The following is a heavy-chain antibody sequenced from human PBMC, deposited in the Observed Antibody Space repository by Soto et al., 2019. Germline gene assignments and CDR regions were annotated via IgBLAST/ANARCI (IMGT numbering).Heavy chain of an antibody. Sequence: SETLSLTCTVSGGSISSGGYYWSLIRQHPGKGLEWIGYIYYSGSTYYNPSLRSRVTISVDTSKNQFSLKLSSVTAADTAVYYCAIFLVGTMGYYFDYWGQGTLVTVSS. CDR2: IYYSGST. CDR1: GGSISSGGYY. V-gene: IGHV4-31*03. D-gene: IGHD5-12*01. CDR3: AIFLVGTMGYYFDY. J-gene: IGHJ4*02.